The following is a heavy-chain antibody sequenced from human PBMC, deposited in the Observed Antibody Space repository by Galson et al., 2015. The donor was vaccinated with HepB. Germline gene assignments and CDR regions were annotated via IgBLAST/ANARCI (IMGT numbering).Heavy chain of an antibody. CDR3: ARERSSSSHGIDV. D-gene: IGHD6-6*01. V-gene: IGHV1-8*01. CDR1: GYIFTNYD. J-gene: IGHJ6*02. Sequence: SVKVSCKASGYIFTNYDLNWVRQATGQGLEWMGRMNPDSGITDYAQRFQGRVTMTRNVSISTVYMELSSLRSEDTAIYYCARERSSSSHGIDVWGQGTTVTVSS. CDR2: MNPDSGIT.